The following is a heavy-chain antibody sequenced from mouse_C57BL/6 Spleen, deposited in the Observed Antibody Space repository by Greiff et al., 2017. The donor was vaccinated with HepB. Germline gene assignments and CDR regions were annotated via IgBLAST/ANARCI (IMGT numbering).Heavy chain of an antibody. CDR1: GYTFTSYW. CDR3: ASRFYYYGSSYVDY. V-gene: IGHV1-55*01. CDR2: IYPGSGST. J-gene: IGHJ2*01. Sequence: VQLQQPGAELVKPGASVKMSCKASGYTFTSYWITWVKQRPGQGLEWIGDIYPGSGSTNYNEKFKSKATLTVDTSSSTAYMQLSSLTSEDSAVYDCASRFYYYGSSYVDYWGQGTTLTVSS. D-gene: IGHD1-1*01.